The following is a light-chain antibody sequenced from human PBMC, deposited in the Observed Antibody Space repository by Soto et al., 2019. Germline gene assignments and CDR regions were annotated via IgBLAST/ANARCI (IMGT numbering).Light chain of an antibody. CDR2: AAS. J-gene: IGKJ1*01. CDR3: QQSYSTPRT. Sequence: DSQMTQSPSSLSASVGDRGTITCLAIQSISSYLNWYQQKPGQAPKLLIYAASSLQSGVPSRFSGSGSGTDFTLTISSLQPEDFETYYCQQSYSTPRTFGQGTKVDIK. CDR1: QSISSY. V-gene: IGKV1-39*01.